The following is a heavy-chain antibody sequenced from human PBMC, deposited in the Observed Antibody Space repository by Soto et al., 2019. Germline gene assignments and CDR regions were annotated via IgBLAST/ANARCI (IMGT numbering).Heavy chain of an antibody. CDR1: GFTVSSNY. V-gene: IGHV3-53*01. J-gene: IGHJ5*02. D-gene: IGHD4-4*01. CDR3: AREYSTQGWFDP. Sequence: GGSLRLSCAASGFTVSSNYMSWVRQAPGKGLEWVSVIYSGGSTYYADSVKGRFTISRDNSKNTLYLQMNSLRAEDTAVYYCAREYSTQGWFDPWGQGTLVTVSS. CDR2: IYSGGST.